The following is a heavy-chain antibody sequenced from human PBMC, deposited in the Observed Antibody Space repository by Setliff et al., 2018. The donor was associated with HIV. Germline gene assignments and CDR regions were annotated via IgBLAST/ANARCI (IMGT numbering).Heavy chain of an antibody. CDR3: ARGRGRHCSGGSCYSGGVDY. CDR2: IYYSGNT. J-gene: IGHJ4*02. V-gene: IGHV4-39*07. Sequence: PSETLSLTCTVSGGSISTSSSYWGWIRQPPGKGLEWIGSIYYSGNTYFSPSLKSRITISVDTSKNQFSLNLRSVTAADTAVYYCARGRGRHCSGGSCYSGGVDYWGQGTLVTVSS. CDR1: GGSISTSSSY. D-gene: IGHD2-15*01.